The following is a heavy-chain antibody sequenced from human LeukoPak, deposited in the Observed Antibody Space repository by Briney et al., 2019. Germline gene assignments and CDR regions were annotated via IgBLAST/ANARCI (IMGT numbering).Heavy chain of an antibody. D-gene: IGHD6-13*01. Sequence: GGSLRLSCAASEFTFSSYGMHWVRQAPGKGLEWVALTSYDGSIKYYADSVKGRFTISRDNSKNTLYLQMNSLRAEDTAVYYCARDPTELPYLWQLVRGFWFDPWGQGTLVTVSS. CDR2: TSYDGSIK. V-gene: IGHV3-30*03. CDR3: ARDPTELPYLWQLVRGFWFDP. J-gene: IGHJ5*02. CDR1: EFTFSSYG.